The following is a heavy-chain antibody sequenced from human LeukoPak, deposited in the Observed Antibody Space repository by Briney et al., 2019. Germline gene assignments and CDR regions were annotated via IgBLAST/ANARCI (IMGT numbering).Heavy chain of an antibody. V-gene: IGHV3-23*01. CDR1: GFTFSSYA. Sequence: RGSLRLSCAASGFTFSSYAISWVRQAPGKGLGLVSAISGSGGSTYYADSVKGRFTISKDNSQNALYQQKNSLRTEDTAGYYCAKSGDSSGYYYQFDYWGQGTLVSVSS. CDR3: AKSGDSSGYYYQFDY. D-gene: IGHD3-22*01. J-gene: IGHJ4*02. CDR2: ISGSGGST.